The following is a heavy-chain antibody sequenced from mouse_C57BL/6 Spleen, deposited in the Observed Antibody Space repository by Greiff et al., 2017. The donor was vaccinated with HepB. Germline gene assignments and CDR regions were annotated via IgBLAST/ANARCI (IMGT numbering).Heavy chain of an antibody. CDR2: IRNKANGYTT. V-gene: IGHV7-3*01. CDR1: GFTFTDYY. Sequence: EVQRVESGGGLVQPGGSLSLSCAASGFTFTDYYMSWVRQPPGKALEWLGFIRNKANGYTTEYSASVKGRFTISRDNSQSILYLQMNALRAEDSATYYCARSYLRGYFDYWGQGTTLTVSS. D-gene: IGHD3-2*02. J-gene: IGHJ2*01. CDR3: ARSYLRGYFDY.